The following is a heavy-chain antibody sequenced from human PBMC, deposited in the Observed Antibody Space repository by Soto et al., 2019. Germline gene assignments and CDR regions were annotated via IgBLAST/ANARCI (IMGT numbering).Heavy chain of an antibody. D-gene: IGHD2-15*01. J-gene: IGHJ4*02. CDR3: ARSSPGHCSGGSCHRRRSDH. CDR2: INHSGST. V-gene: IGHV4-34*01. CDR1: GGCFSGYY. Sequence: SETLSLTCAVYGGCFSGYYWSWIRQPPGKGLEWIGEINHSGSTNYNPSLKSRVTISVDTSKNQFSLKLSSVTAADTAVYYCARSSPGHCSGGSCHRRRSDHWGQGTLVTVSS.